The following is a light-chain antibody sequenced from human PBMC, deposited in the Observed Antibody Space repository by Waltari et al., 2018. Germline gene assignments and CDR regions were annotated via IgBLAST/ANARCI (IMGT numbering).Light chain of an antibody. CDR1: QNIIKY. V-gene: IGKV3-20*01. Sequence: EIVLTQSPGTLSLSPGERATLSCRASQNIIKYLAWYQKKPGQAPRLLIYHTSIRAAGIPDRFSVSGSGTDFSLFISRLEPEDFAVYYCQHYVRLPATFGQGTKVEIK. CDR3: QHYVRLPAT. J-gene: IGKJ1*01. CDR2: HTS.